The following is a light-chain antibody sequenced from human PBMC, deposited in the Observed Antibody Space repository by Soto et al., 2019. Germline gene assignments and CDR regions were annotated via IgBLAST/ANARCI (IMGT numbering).Light chain of an antibody. Sequence: QSALTQPASVSGSPGQSITISCTGTSSDVGSYNYVSWYQQYPGKAPKLMIYDVSNRPSGVSYRFSGSKSGTTASLTISGLQAEDEADYYSSSYTTSSTHVVFGGGTKVTVL. V-gene: IGLV2-14*01. J-gene: IGLJ2*01. CDR2: DVS. CDR1: SSDVGSYNY. CDR3: SSYTTSSTHVV.